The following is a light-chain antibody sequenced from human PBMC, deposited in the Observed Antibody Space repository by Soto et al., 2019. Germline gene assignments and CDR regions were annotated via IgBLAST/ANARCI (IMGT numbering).Light chain of an antibody. CDR2: ANN. CDR3: QSYDSSLSGSRV. Sequence: QLVLTQPPSVSGAPGQRVTISCTGSISNIGAGYDVHWYQQLPGTAPKLLIYANNNRPSGVPDRFSGSKSGTSASLAITGLQAEDEADYYCQSYDSSLSGSRVFGGGTQLTVL. J-gene: IGLJ3*02. CDR1: ISNIGAGYD. V-gene: IGLV1-40*01.